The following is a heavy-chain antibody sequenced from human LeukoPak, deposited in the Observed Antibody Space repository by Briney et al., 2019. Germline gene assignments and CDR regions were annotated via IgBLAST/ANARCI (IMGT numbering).Heavy chain of an antibody. D-gene: IGHD3-10*01. CDR3: ARDSSPYYYGSGSHDY. Sequence: GGSLRLSCAASGFTFSSYAMHWVRQAPGKGLEWVAVISYDGSNKYYADSVKGRFTISRDNSKNTLYLQMNSRRAEDTAVYYCARDSSPYYYGSGSHDYWGQGTLVTVSS. J-gene: IGHJ4*02. CDR1: GFTFSSYA. V-gene: IGHV3-30*04. CDR2: ISYDGSNK.